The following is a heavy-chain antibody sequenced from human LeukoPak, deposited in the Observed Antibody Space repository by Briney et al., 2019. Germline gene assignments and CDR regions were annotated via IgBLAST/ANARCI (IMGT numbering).Heavy chain of an antibody. V-gene: IGHV1-18*01. J-gene: IGHJ4*02. D-gene: IGHD5-18*01. CDR2: ISAYNGNT. CDR3: AGELRGYSYGYSHYFDY. CDR1: GYTFTSYG. Sequence: GASVKVSCKASGYTFTSYGISWVRQAPRQGLEWMGWISAYNGNTNYAQKLQGRVTMTTDTSTSTAYMELRSLRSDDTAVYYCAGELRGYSYGYSHYFDYWGQGTLVTVSS.